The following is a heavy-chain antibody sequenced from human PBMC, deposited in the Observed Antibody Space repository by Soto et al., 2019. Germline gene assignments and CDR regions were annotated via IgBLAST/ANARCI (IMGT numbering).Heavy chain of an antibody. D-gene: IGHD3-10*01. V-gene: IGHV1-2*02. CDR3: ARELCTLGSGSAGPKNGLDL. J-gene: IGHJ6*02. CDR2: INPNSGGT. CDR1: GYSFSCHY. Sequence: ALAKGDWHGSGYSFSCHYMHSVRQAPVQGLDSMGWINPNSGGTNYAQKFQGRVTFTRDTSTTTVYMELSGLRSYDTAVYFFARELCTLGSGSAGPKNGLDLWGQGTTVAVSS.